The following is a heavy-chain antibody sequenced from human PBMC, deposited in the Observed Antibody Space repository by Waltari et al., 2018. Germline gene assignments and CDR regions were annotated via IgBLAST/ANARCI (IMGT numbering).Heavy chain of an antibody. Sequence: QVQLQESGPGLLQPSETLSLTCGVSGYFLNTCFYWGWVRQSPGKGLEWIATIYHDGTTFYNPSLKSRVTISMDTSKNQFSLSLKSVTATDTAVYYCARQVLGYCTSAACRRLESWGQGTPVTVSA. J-gene: IGHJ4*02. CDR2: IYHDGTT. CDR1: GYFLNTCFY. D-gene: IGHD2-2*03. CDR3: ARQVLGYCTSAACRRLES. V-gene: IGHV4-38-2*01.